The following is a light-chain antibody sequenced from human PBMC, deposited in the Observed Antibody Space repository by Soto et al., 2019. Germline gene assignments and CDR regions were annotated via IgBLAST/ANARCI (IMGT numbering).Light chain of an antibody. J-gene: IGLJ3*02. CDR3: SSYTNTSTLV. V-gene: IGLV2-14*02. CDR2: DVS. Sequence: QSALTQPASVSGSPGQSITISCTGTSSDVGAYNLVSWYQQHPGRAPKLFIFDVSNRPSGVSNRFSGSKSGNTASLTISGIQAEDEAFYYCSSYTNTSTLVFGGGTKVTVL. CDR1: SSDVGAYNL.